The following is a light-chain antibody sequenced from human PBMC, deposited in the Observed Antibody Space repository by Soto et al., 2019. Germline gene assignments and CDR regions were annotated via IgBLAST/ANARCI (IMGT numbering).Light chain of an antibody. CDR1: SGDVGGYNY. V-gene: IGLV2-14*01. CDR3: SSYTTSGTRV. Sequence: QSALTQPASVSRSPGQSITISCTGTSGDVGGYNYVSWYQQSPGKVPKLIIYDVSNRPSGVSNRFSGSKSGNTASLTISRLQAEDEADYYCSSYTTSGTRVFGGGTKLTVL. J-gene: IGLJ2*01. CDR2: DVS.